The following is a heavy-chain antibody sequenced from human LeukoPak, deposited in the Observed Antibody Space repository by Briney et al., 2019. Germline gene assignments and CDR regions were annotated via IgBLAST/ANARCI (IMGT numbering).Heavy chain of an antibody. D-gene: IGHD3-10*01. J-gene: IGHJ4*02. V-gene: IGHV4-59*12. Sequence: SETLSLTCTVSGVSISSYYWSWIRQPPGKGLECIGYIYYSGSTNYNPSLKSRVTISVDTSKNQFSLKLSSVTAADTAVYYCARIGRITMVRGVIPQRYFDYWGQGTLVTVSS. CDR2: IYYSGST. CDR3: ARIGRITMVRGVIPQRYFDY. CDR1: GVSISSYY.